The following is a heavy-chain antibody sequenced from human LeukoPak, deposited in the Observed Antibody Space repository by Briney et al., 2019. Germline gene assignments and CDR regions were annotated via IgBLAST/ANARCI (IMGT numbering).Heavy chain of an antibody. CDR2: ISYDGGNI. CDR3: ARDPPFRSGWSQNLFDH. V-gene: IGHV3-30*04. Sequence: PGRSLRLSCAPSGFSFGDFAMHWVRQAPGKGLEWVALISYDGGNIYYADSVRGRFTISRDNSKNMLFLHMNSLRPEDMAVYYCARDPPFRSGWSQNLFDHWGQGTLVTVSS. D-gene: IGHD6-19*01. CDR1: GFSFGDFA. J-gene: IGHJ4*02.